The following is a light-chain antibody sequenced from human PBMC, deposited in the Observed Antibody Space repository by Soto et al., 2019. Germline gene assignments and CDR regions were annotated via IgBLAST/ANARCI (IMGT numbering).Light chain of an antibody. V-gene: IGLV2-14*01. Sequence: QSALTQPASVSGSPGQSITLSCTGTSSDVGAYDYVSWYQQHPGKAPKLMIYDVTNRPSGVSNRFSGSKSSNTASLTISGLQAEDEADYYCNSYTGSSTLDVFGTGTKLTVL. J-gene: IGLJ1*01. CDR3: NSYTGSSTLDV. CDR2: DVT. CDR1: SSDVGAYDY.